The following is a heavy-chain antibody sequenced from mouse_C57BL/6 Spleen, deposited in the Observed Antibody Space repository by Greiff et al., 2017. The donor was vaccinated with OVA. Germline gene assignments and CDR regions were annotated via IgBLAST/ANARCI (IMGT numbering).Heavy chain of an antibody. V-gene: IGHV14-3*01. CDR3: AGYYGSSPWFAY. J-gene: IGHJ3*01. CDR1: GFNIKNTY. D-gene: IGHD1-1*01. CDR2: IDPANGNT. Sequence: VQLKESVAELVRPGASVKLSCTASGFNIKNTYMHWVKQRPEQGLEWIGRIDPANGNTKYAPKFQGKATITADTSSNTAYLQLSSLTSEDTAIYYCAGYYGSSPWFAYWGQGTLVTVSA.